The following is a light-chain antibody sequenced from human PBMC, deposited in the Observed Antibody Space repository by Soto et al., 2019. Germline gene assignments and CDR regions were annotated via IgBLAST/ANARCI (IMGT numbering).Light chain of an antibody. V-gene: IGLV2-23*01. Sequence: QSALAQPASVSGSPGQSITISCTGASGYVGTYSLVSWYQQHPGKAPKVVIYEGHKRPSGVPDGFSGSASVNTASLTISGLQTDDEADYYCCLYVGATTYVFGTGTKVTVL. CDR3: CLYVGATTYV. CDR1: SGYVGTYSL. CDR2: EGH. J-gene: IGLJ1*01.